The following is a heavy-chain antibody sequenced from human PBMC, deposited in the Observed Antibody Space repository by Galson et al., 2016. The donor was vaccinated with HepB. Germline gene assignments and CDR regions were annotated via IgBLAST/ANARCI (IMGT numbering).Heavy chain of an antibody. CDR2: ISHDGRDQ. V-gene: IGHV3-7*01. Sequence: SLRLSCAASGLNFWTYWMTWVRQAPGKGPEWVASISHDGRDQRYVGSVKGRFTISRDNARNSLYLQMNSLRVDDTALYYCAQYGGLVDSWGQGTLVTVSS. CDR1: GLNFWTYW. D-gene: IGHD3-16*01. J-gene: IGHJ4*02. CDR3: AQYGGLVDS.